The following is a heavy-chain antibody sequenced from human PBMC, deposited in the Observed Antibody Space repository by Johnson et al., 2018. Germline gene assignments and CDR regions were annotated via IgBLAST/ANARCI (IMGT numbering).Heavy chain of an antibody. CDR2: ISSSSSYI. Sequence: VQLVQSGGGLVQPGGSXRLSCAASGFTFSSYSMNWVRQAPGKGLEWVSSISSSSSYIYYEDSVKGRFTISRDNAKNSLYLQMNSLRAEDTAVYYCARDLSSGSYSVIYYYYYGMDVWGQGTTVTVSS. V-gene: IGHV3-21*01. CDR1: GFTFSSYS. D-gene: IGHD1-26*01. CDR3: ARDLSSGSYSVIYYYYYGMDV. J-gene: IGHJ6*02.